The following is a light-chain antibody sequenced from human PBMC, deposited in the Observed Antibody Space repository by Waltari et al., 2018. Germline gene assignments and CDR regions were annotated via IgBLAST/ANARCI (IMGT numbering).Light chain of an antibody. J-gene: IGKJ4*01. CDR2: GAS. CDR3: QQYDYWPIT. Sequence: EIVMTQSPANLSVSPGERATLSCRASQRISSSNLAWYQQKPDQAPRLLIYGASTRATGVPARFSGSGSGTEFTLTISSLQSEDFAGYYCQQYDYWPITFGGGTKVEI. CDR1: QRISSSN. V-gene: IGKV3-15*01.